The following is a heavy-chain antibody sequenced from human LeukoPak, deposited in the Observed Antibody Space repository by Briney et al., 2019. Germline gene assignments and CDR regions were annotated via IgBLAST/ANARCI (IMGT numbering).Heavy chain of an antibody. CDR1: GFTFSNYA. D-gene: IGHD6-19*01. CDR3: ATDRGAVTGFHDY. CDR2: INDSGENT. V-gene: IGHV3-23*01. Sequence: GGSLRLSCEASGFTFSNYATSWVRQAPGRGLEWVSGINDSGENTRYADSVKGRFTISSDNSKSTLYLQTDSLRVEDTAVYYCATDRGAVTGFHDYWGQGTLVTVSS. J-gene: IGHJ4*02.